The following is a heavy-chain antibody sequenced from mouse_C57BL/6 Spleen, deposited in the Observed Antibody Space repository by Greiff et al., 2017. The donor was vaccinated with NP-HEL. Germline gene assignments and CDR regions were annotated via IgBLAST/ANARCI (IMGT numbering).Heavy chain of an antibody. CDR2: INPSSGYT. CDR3: AREVYDDAMDY. Sequence: QVQLQQSGAELARPGASVKMSCKASGYTFTSYTMHWVKQRPGQGLEWIGYINPSSGYTKYNQKFKDKATLTADKSSSTAYMQLSSLTSEDSAVYYWAREVYDDAMDYWGQGTSVTVSS. D-gene: IGHD2-12*01. V-gene: IGHV1-4*01. J-gene: IGHJ4*01. CDR1: GYTFTSYT.